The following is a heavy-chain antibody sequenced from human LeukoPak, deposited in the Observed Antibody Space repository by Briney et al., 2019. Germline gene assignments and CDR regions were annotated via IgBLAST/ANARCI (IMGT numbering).Heavy chain of an antibody. J-gene: IGHJ4*02. V-gene: IGHV3-23*01. CDR3: ARDTANWSLDY. CDR1: GFKFNDYG. Sequence: GGSLRLSCAASGFKFNDYGMNWVRQAPGKGLEWVSAISGSGGSTYYADSVKGRFTISRDNSKNTLNLQMNSLRAEDTAVYFCARDTANWSLDYWGQGTLVTVSS. D-gene: IGHD1-1*01. CDR2: ISGSGGST.